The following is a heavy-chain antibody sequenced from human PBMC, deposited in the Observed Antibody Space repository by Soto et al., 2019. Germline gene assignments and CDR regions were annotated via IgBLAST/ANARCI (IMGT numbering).Heavy chain of an antibody. CDR2: IYHTVNT. D-gene: IGHD2-15*01. V-gene: IGHV4-59*11. CDR1: RVSIGSPF. Sequence: SDTLSLTCSVARVSIGSPFWRWIGQDPWKGPELVGYIYHTVNTKYNPALKSRVTISMDTSKNQLSLQLSSVTAADTAVYYCARLQYTVVTALDIWGQGTMVS. J-gene: IGHJ3*02. CDR3: ARLQYTVVTALDI.